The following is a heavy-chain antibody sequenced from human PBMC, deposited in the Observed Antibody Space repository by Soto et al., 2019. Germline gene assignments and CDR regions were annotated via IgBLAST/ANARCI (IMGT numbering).Heavy chain of an antibody. V-gene: IGHV3-7*03. J-gene: IGHJ4*02. CDR1: GFTFSSSF. CDR2: INQDGGGT. CDR3: ARYFRGSGRYFFDY. D-gene: IGHD6-19*01. Sequence: GGSLRLSCVASGFTFSSSFMGWVRQAPGKGLEWVANINQDGGGTYYVDSVQGRFTISRDNAKDSLFLQLNSLRGEDTAVYYCARYFRGSGRYFFDYWGQGTLVTVSS.